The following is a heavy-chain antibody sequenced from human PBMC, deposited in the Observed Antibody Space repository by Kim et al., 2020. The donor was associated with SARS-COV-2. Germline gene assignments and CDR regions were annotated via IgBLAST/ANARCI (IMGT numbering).Heavy chain of an antibody. CDR1: GGSISSYY. CDR2: IYYSGST. CDR3: ARGGHQLVQSPEYFQH. V-gene: IGHV4-59*13. D-gene: IGHD6-13*01. J-gene: IGHJ1*01. Sequence: SETLSLTCTVSGGSISSYYWSWIRQPPGKGLEWIGYIYYSGSTNYNPSLKSRVTISVDTSKNQFSLKLSSVTAADTAVYYCARGGHQLVQSPEYFQHWGQGTLVTVSS.